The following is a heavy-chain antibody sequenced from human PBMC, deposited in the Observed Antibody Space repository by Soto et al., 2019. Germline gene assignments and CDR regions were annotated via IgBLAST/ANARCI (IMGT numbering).Heavy chain of an antibody. CDR1: GFTFSNYA. J-gene: IGHJ4*02. CDR2: INGDGGGNGGSS. D-gene: IGHD3-9*01. CDR3: AISLLTLFLALAY. Sequence: EVQLLESGGGLVQPGGSLRLSCAASGFTFSNYAMPWVRQAPGKGLEWVSAINGDGGGNGGSSYYADCVKGRFTSYRYNSRNTRKLRINSLRAADTAVYYCAISLLTLFLALAYWGQGALVTVSS. V-gene: IGHV3-23*01.